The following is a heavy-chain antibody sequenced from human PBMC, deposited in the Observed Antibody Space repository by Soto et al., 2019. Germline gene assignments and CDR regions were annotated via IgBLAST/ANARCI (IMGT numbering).Heavy chain of an antibody. Sequence: QMQLQESGPGLVKPSQSLSLTCTVSSGSVSNHYWSWIRQPAGKGLEWLGRLYNAERTSYNPSLKSRVTMSMDTSKNQFSLKLTSVTAADTAVYFCAREPLAHSYFDFWGQGTLVTVSS. CDR1: SGSVSNHY. CDR3: AREPLAHSYFDF. V-gene: IGHV4-4*07. CDR2: LYNAERT. J-gene: IGHJ4*02.